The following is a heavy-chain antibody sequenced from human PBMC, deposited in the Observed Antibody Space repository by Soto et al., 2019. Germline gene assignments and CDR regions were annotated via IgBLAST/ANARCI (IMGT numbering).Heavy chain of an antibody. J-gene: IGHJ6*02. CDR1: GGTFSSYA. CDR3: ARVSSSWSRNYYYYGMDV. V-gene: IGHV1-69*13. Sequence: SVKLSCKDSGGTFSSYAISWVRQAPKQGLEWMGGIIPIFGTANYAQKFQGRVTITADESTSTAYMELSSLRSEDTAVYYCARVSSSWSRNYYYYGMDVWGQGTTVTVSS. D-gene: IGHD6-13*01. CDR2: IIPIFGTA.